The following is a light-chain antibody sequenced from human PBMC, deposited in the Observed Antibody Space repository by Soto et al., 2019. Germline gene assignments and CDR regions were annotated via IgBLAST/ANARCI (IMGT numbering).Light chain of an antibody. Sequence: QSALTQPASVSGSPGQSITISCTGTSNTYDYVSWYQQHPREAPKLMIHDVSNRPSGVSNRFSGSKSGNTASPTISGLQAEDEAAYYCCSYTPGSTEVFGGGTKLTVL. CDR1: SNTYDY. V-gene: IGLV2-14*01. CDR2: DVS. J-gene: IGLJ2*01. CDR3: CSYTPGSTEV.